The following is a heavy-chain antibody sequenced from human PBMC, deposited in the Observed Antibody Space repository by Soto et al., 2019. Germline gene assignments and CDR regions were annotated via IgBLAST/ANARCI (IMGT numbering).Heavy chain of an antibody. Sequence: VASLKVSCKVSGYTLTELSMHWVRQAPGKGLEWMGGFDPEDGETIYAQKFQGRVTMTEDTSTDTAYMELSSLRSEATAVSYCETDPPGTTVSYWGQGTLVTGSS. J-gene: IGHJ4*02. CDR1: GYTLTELS. D-gene: IGHD4-17*01. CDR3: ETDPPGTTVSY. V-gene: IGHV1-24*01. CDR2: FDPEDGET.